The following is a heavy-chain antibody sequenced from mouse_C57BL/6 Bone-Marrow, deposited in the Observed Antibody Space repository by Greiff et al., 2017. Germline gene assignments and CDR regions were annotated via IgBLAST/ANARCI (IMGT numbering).Heavy chain of an antibody. CDR3: ARRDYYCRAYFDY. V-gene: IGHV5-6*02. D-gene: IGHD1-1*01. CDR1: GFTFSSYG. J-gene: IGHJ2*01. CDR2: ISSGGSYT. Sequence: EVMLVESGGDLVKPGGSLKLSCAASGFTFSSYGMSWVRQTPDKRLEWVATISSGGSYTYYPDSVKGRFTISRDNAKNTLYLQMSSLKSEDTAMYYCARRDYYCRAYFDYWGQGTTLTVSS.